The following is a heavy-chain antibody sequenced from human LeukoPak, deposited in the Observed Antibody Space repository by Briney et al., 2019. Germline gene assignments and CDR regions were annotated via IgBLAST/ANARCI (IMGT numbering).Heavy chain of an antibody. CDR3: ARITVTTDYFDY. V-gene: IGHV4-34*01. CDR2: INHSGST. J-gene: IGHJ4*02. D-gene: IGHD4-17*01. Sequence: SETLSLTCAVYGGSFSGYYWSWIRQPPGKGLEWIGEINHSGSTNYNPSLKSRVTISVDTSKNQFSLKLSSVTAADTAVYYRARITVTTDYFDYWGQGTLVTVSS. CDR1: GGSFSGYY.